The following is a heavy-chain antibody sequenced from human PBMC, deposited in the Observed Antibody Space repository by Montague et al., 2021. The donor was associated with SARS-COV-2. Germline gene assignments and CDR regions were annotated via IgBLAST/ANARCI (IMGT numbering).Heavy chain of an antibody. CDR2: ISSDTLHT. J-gene: IGHJ4*02. D-gene: IGHD3-16*01. CDR3: ARGGEIDVWAPFGH. CDR1: GFTFSRNS. Sequence: SLSLSLSTSGFTFSRNSMNWVRQAPGKGLEWVSTISSDTLHTFYAESVKGRFTISRDNAKNELYLQMNSLRAEDMAVYYCARGGEIDVWAPFGHWGQGTLVTVSS. V-gene: IGHV3-21*01.